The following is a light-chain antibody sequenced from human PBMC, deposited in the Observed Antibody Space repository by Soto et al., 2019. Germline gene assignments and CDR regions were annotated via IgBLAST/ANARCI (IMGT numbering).Light chain of an antibody. CDR2: EGS. CDR1: SSDVGSYNL. J-gene: IGLJ3*02. V-gene: IGLV2-23*01. CDR3: CYFARGSTLV. Sequence: QSALTQPASVSGSPGQSITISCTGSSSDVGSYNLVSWYQQHQGNAPKLMIYEGSKRPSGVSNRFFGSKSGNTASLTISGLQDEDAADYYCCYFARGSTLVFGGGTKVTVL.